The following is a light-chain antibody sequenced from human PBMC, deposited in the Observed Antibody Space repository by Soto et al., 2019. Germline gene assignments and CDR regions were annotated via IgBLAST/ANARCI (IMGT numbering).Light chain of an antibody. Sequence: QSGLARPASGSGSPGQSITIFCTGTSSDVGGYNYVSWYQQHPGKAPKFMIYDVSNRPSGVSNRFSGSKSGNTASLTISGLQAEDEADYYCCSYTTSNTRQIVFGTGTKVTVL. CDR3: CSYTTSNTRQIV. CDR1: SSDVGGYNY. J-gene: IGLJ1*01. CDR2: DVS. V-gene: IGLV2-14*01.